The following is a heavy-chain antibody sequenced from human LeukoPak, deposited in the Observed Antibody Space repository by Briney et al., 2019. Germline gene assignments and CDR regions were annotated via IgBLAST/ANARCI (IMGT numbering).Heavy chain of an antibody. CDR1: GGSFSGYY. J-gene: IGHJ5*02. CDR3: AARYSASYRWFDP. CDR2: INHSGST. V-gene: IGHV4-34*01. D-gene: IGHD1-26*01. Sequence: SETLSLTCAVYGGSFSGYYWSWIRQPPGKGLEWIGEINHSGSTNYNPSLKSRVTISVDTSKNQFSLKLSSVTAADTAVYYCAARYSASYRWFDPWGQGTLVTVSS.